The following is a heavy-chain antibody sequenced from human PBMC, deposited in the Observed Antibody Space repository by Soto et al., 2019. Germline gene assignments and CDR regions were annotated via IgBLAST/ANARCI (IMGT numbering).Heavy chain of an antibody. D-gene: IGHD5-18*01. V-gene: IGHV4-31*03. Sequence: NPSETLSLNCTVSGGSISSEGYYWSWFRQLPGKGLEWIGDIYYSGTTYHNPSLRSRLTISGDAPKNQFSLKLSSVTAAETALYYCARGRGYSYGPYYFDYWGQRTLVTVSS. CDR3: ARGRGYSYGPYYFDY. CDR2: IYYSGTT. CDR1: GGSISSEGYY. J-gene: IGHJ4*02.